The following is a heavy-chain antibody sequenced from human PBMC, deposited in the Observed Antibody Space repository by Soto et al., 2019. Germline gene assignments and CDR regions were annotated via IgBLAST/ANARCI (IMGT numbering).Heavy chain of an antibody. D-gene: IGHD4-17*01. CDR2: ISYDGHNK. V-gene: IGHV3-30*18. CDR1: GFTFTTFG. Sequence: QVQLVESGGGVVQPGGSLRLSCTASGFTFTTFGIHWVRQAPGKGLEWVALISYDGHNKYYSDSVKGRFTISRDNYKNTLSLQMNSWRAEDTAVYYCAKDLQADGDYNYYYYGMDVWGQGTTVSVSS. CDR3: AKDLQADGDYNYYYYGMDV. J-gene: IGHJ6*02.